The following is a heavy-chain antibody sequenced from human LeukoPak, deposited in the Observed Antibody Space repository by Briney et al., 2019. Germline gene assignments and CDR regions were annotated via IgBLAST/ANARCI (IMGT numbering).Heavy chain of an antibody. CDR2: IYWNDDK. V-gene: IGHV2-5*01. Sequence: SGPTLFKPPQTLTLTCTFSGFSLSTRGGGVGWIRQPPGKALEWLALIYWNDDKRYSPSLKSRLTITKDTSKNQVVLTMTNMDPVDTATYYCAHLLLWFGESPFDYWGQGTLVTVSS. J-gene: IGHJ4*02. D-gene: IGHD3-10*01. CDR3: AHLLLWFGESPFDY. CDR1: GFSLSTRGGG.